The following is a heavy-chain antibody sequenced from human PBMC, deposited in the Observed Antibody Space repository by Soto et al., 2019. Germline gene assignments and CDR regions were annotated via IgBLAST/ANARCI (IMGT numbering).Heavy chain of an antibody. V-gene: IGHV4-39*01. CDR1: GVSISSGGYL. Sequence: QVQLQESGPGLVKPSETLSLTCTVSGVSISSGGYLWGWIRQPPGKGLEWIGSISNTGTAWYTPSLKSRLTISVDTSKNQVFLKVTSVTAADTAVYFCARRVPDGHGYVYPDYWGQGTLVTVSS. D-gene: IGHD3-22*01. CDR2: ISNTGTA. J-gene: IGHJ4*02. CDR3: ARRVPDGHGYVYPDY.